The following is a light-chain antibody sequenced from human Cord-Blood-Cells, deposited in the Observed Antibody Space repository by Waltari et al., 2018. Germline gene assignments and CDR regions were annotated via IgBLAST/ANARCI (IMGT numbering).Light chain of an antibody. CDR2: DVS. J-gene: IGLJ3*02. V-gene: IGLV2-14*01. CDR3: SSYTSSSNWV. Sequence: QSALTQPASVYGSPGPSITISCTGTSRDVGGYNYVSWYQQHPGKAPKLMIYDVSNRPSGVSNRFSGSKSGNTASLTISGLQAEDEADYYCSSYTSSSNWVFGGGTKLTVL. CDR1: SRDVGGYNY.